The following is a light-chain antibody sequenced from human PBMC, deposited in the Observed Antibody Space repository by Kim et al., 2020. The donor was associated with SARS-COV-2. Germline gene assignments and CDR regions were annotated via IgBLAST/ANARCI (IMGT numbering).Light chain of an antibody. CDR1: KLGDKY. CDR3: QAWDSRAAV. J-gene: IGLJ3*02. Sequence: SYELTQPPSVSVSPGQTARITCSGDKLGDKYAFWYQQKPGQSPVLVMFQHDKRPSGISQRFSGSNSGNTAILTLSGTRPIDEADYYCQAWDSRAAVFGGG. CDR2: QHD. V-gene: IGLV3-1*01.